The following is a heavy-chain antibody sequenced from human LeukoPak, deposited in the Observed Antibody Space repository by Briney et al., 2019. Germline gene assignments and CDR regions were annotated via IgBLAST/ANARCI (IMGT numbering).Heavy chain of an antibody. CDR2: IIPIFGTA. CDR1: GGTFSSYA. Sequence: GASVTVSCKASGGTFSSYAISWVRQAPGQGLEWMGGIIPIFGTANYAQKFQGRVTITADESTSTAYMELSSLRSEDTAVYYCAKPNLEDTAMPWGGNWFDPWGQGTLVTVSS. D-gene: IGHD5-18*01. J-gene: IGHJ5*02. V-gene: IGHV1-69*13. CDR3: AKPNLEDTAMPWGGNWFDP.